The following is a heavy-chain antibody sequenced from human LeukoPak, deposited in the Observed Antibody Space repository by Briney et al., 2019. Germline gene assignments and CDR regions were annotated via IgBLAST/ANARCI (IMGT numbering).Heavy chain of an antibody. CDR2: ISAHNGNT. V-gene: IGHV1-18*01. J-gene: IGHJ3*02. CDR1: GYTFTSYG. D-gene: IGHD3-22*01. CDR3: ARDRGAHYYDSSGYSNDAFDI. Sequence: ASVKVSCKASGYTFTSYGISWVRQAPGQGLEWMGWISAHNGNTNYAQKLQGRVTMTTDTSTSTAYMELRSLRSDDTAVYYCARDRGAHYYDSSGYSNDAFDIWGQGTMVTVSS.